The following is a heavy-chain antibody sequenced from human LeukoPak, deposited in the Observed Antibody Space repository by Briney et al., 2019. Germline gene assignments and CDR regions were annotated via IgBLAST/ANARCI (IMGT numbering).Heavy chain of an antibody. CDR1: GFTVSSNY. D-gene: IGHD2-15*01. J-gene: IGHJ4*02. CDR3: ARDWAPWGGSPY. CDR2: IFGGGST. V-gene: IGHV3-66*01. Sequence: PGGSLRLSCAASGFTVSSNYMSWVRQAPGKGLEWVSVIFGGGSTYYADSVKGRFTISRDSSKNTLYLQMNSLRADDTAVYYCARDWAPWGGSPYWGQGTLVTVSS.